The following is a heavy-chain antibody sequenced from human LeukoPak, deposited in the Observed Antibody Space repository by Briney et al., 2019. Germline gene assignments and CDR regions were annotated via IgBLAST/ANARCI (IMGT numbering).Heavy chain of an antibody. CDR1: GYSISSGYY. CDR3: ARDGAAAGTR. Sequence: SETLSLTCSVSGYSISSGYYRGWIRQLPGKGLEWIGSSYHSGSTYYNPSLKSRVTISVDTSKNQFSLKLSSVTAADTAVQYCARDGAAAGTRWGQGTLVTVSS. CDR2: SYHSGST. D-gene: IGHD6-13*01. V-gene: IGHV4-38-2*02. J-gene: IGHJ4*02.